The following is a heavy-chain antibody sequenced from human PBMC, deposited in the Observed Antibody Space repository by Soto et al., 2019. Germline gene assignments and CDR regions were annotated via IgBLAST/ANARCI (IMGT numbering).Heavy chain of an antibody. CDR1: GGSISTYY. D-gene: IGHD4-17*01. Sequence: SETLSLTCTVSGGSISTYYWGWIRQPPGKGLEWIGYIYYSGSTNYNPSLKSRVTISIDTSKNQFSLELNSVTAADTAVYYCARLPDYGNYPFDYWGQGTLVTVS. CDR2: IYYSGST. J-gene: IGHJ4*02. V-gene: IGHV4-59*01. CDR3: ARLPDYGNYPFDY.